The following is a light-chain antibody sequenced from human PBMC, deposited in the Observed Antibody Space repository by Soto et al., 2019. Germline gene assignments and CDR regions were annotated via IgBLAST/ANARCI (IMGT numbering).Light chain of an antibody. CDR2: LNSDGSH. J-gene: IGLJ2*01. V-gene: IGLV4-69*01. CDR1: SGHSSYA. CDR3: QTWGTGMGV. Sequence: QPVLTQSPSASASLGASVKLTCTLSSGHSSYAIAWHQQQPEKRPRYLMKLNSDGSHSKGDGIPDRFSGSSSGAERYLTISSLQSEDEADYYCQTWGTGMGVFGGGTKLTVL.